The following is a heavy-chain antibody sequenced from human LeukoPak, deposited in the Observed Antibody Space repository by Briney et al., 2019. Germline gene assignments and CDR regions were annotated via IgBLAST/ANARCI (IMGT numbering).Heavy chain of an antibody. CDR2: IYSGSTI. D-gene: IGHD3-10*01. Sequence: GGSLRLSCAASEFSVGSNYMTWVRQAPGKGLEWVSLIYSGSTIYYADSVKGRFTMSRDNAKNSLSLQMNSLRAEDTAVYYCARENRGIITRPIDNWGQGTLVTVSS. CDR1: EFSVGSNY. J-gene: IGHJ4*02. CDR3: ARENRGIITRPIDN. V-gene: IGHV3-69-1*02.